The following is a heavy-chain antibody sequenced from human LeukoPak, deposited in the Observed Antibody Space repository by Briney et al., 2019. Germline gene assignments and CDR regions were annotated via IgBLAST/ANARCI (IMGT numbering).Heavy chain of an antibody. CDR1: GFTFSSYG. CDR3: ARESYYYDSSGYYSYYFDY. Sequence: PGGSLRLSCAASGFTFSSYGMHWVRQAPGKGLEWVAVIWYDGSNQDYADSVKGRFTLSRDNSKNTLYLQTNSLRAEDTAVYYCARESYYYDSSGYYSYYFDYWGQGTLVTVSS. D-gene: IGHD3-22*01. V-gene: IGHV3-33*01. J-gene: IGHJ4*02. CDR2: IWYDGSNQ.